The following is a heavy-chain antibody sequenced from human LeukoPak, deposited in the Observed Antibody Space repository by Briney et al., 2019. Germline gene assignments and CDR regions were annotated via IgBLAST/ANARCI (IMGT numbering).Heavy chain of an antibody. CDR1: GGSISNYY. CDR3: ARGYGYQNFDY. V-gene: IGHV4-4*07. CDR2: IYTSGTT. J-gene: IGHJ4*02. D-gene: IGHD5-24*01. Sequence: SETLSLTCTVSGGSISNYYRSWIRQPAGKGLEWIGRIYTSGTTNYNPSLKSRVTMSVDTSKNQFSLNLNSVTAVDTAVYYCARGYGYQNFDYWGQGTLVTVSS.